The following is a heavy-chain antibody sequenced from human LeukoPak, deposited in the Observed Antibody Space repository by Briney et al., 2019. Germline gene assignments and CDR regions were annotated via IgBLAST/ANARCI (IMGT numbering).Heavy chain of an antibody. CDR2: FIPILNTT. J-gene: IGHJ5*02. CDR3: ARETRDSNWNSVAYLDH. V-gene: IGHV1-69*08. D-gene: IGHD1-7*01. Sequence: ASVKVSCKASGGTFSGNSITWLRQAPGQGLEWMGRFIPILNTTNYAQDFQGRVTLTADNSTSTAYMELMSLGSEDTAVYYCARETRDSNWNSVAYLDHWGQGTLVTVSS. CDR1: GGTFSGNS.